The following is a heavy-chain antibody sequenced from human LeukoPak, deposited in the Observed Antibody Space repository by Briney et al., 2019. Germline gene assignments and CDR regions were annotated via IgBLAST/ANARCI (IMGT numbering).Heavy chain of an antibody. V-gene: IGHV3-30*03. CDR2: ISYDGSNK. J-gene: IGHJ4*02. CDR3: ARGYFDSSFDY. CDR1: GFTFSSYG. D-gene: IGHD3-9*01. Sequence: GGSLRLSCAASGFTFSSYGMHWVRQAPGKGLEWVAVISYDGSNKYYADSVKGRFTISRDNSKNTLYLQMNSLRSEDTAVYYCARGYFDSSFDYWGQGTLVTVSS.